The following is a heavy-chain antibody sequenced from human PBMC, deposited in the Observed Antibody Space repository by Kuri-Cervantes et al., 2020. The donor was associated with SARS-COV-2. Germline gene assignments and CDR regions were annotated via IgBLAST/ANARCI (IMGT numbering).Heavy chain of an antibody. CDR1: GYTFTGYY. CDR2: INPNSGGT. CDR3: AKDSLLRHGDFWNGNYPFFDY. Sequence: ASVKVSCKASGYTFTGYYMHWVRQAPGQGLEWMGWINPNSGGTNYAQKFQGWVTMTRDTSISTAYMKLSRLRAEDTAVYYCAKDSLLRHGDFWNGNYPFFDYWGQGTLVTVSS. D-gene: IGHD3-3*01. V-gene: IGHV1-2*04. J-gene: IGHJ4*02.